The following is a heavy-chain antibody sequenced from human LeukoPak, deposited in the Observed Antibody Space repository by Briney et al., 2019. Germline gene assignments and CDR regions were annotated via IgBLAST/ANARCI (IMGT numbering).Heavy chain of an antibody. CDR3: ARDPVGYCSGGSCYTYFDY. J-gene: IGHJ4*02. D-gene: IGHD2-15*01. CDR1: GYTFTGYY. Sequence: ASVKVCCKASGYTFTGYYMHWVRQAPGQGLEWMGWINPNSGGTNYSQKFQGRVTMTRDTSISTAYMELSRLRSDDTAVYYCARDPVGYCSGGSCYTYFDYWGQGTLVTVSS. V-gene: IGHV1-2*02. CDR2: INPNSGGT.